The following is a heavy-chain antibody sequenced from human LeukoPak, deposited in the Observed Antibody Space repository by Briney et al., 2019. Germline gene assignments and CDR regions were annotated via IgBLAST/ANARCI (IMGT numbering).Heavy chain of an antibody. CDR2: ITSSSSYT. CDR3: ARVGTGAPRQGAFDI. CDR1: GITFSNYN. D-gene: IGHD1-1*01. Sequence: GGSLRLSCAAPGITFSNYNMNWVRQAPGKGLEWISSITSSSSYTFYADSVKGRFTISRDNAKNSLYLQMNSLRAEDTAVYYCARVGTGAPRQGAFDIWGQGTMVTVSS. V-gene: IGHV3-21*01. J-gene: IGHJ3*02.